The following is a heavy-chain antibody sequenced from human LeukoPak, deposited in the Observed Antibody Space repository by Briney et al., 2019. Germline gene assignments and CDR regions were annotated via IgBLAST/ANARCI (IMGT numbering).Heavy chain of an antibody. D-gene: IGHD2-15*01. J-gene: IGHJ4*02. CDR1: GYTFTSYY. CDR3: ARVILYCSGGSCLGY. V-gene: IGHV1-46*01. Sequence: ASVKVSCKASGYTFTSYYMHWVRQAPGQGLEWMGIINPSGGSTSYAQKFQGRVTMARDTSTSTVYMELSSLRSEDTAVYYCARVILYCSGGSCLGYWGQGTLVTVSS. CDR2: INPSGGST.